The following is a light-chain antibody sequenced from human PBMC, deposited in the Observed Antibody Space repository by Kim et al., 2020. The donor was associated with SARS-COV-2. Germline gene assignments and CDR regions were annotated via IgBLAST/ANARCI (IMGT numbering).Light chain of an antibody. CDR3: LLSYSGGRRV. CDR2: DAS. CDR1: TGTVTSCHY. J-gene: IGLJ3*02. Sequence: GGTVTLTCDSSTGTVTSCHYPYWLQLKPGQAPTTLIYDASNKHSWTPARFSGSLLGGKAALTISGAQPEDEADYYCLLSYSGGRRVFGGGTQLTVL. V-gene: IGLV7-46*01.